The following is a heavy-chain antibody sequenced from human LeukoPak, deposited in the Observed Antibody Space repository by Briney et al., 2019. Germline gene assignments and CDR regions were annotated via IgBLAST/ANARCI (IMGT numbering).Heavy chain of an antibody. D-gene: IGHD3-10*01. J-gene: IGHJ4*02. CDR2: IYHSGST. CDR1: GGSISSGYY. V-gene: IGHV4-38-2*02. Sequence: SQTLSLTCTVPGGSISSGYYWGWIRRPPGKGLEWIGSIYHSGSTYYNPSLKSRVTISVDTSKNQFSLKLSSVTAADTAVYYCASNMVRGVIFDYWGQGTLVTVSS. CDR3: ASNMVRGVIFDY.